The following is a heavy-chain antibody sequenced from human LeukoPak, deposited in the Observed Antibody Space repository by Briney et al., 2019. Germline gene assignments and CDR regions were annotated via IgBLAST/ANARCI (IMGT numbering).Heavy chain of an antibody. CDR3: ARSYYYDYRQIDY. CDR1: GGSISSGSYY. Sequence: PSQTLSLTCTVSGGSISSGSYYWSWIRQPAGKGLEWIGRIYTSGSTNYNPSLKSRVTISVDTSKNQFSLNLYSVTAADTAVFYCARSYYYDYRQIDYWGQGTLVTVSS. J-gene: IGHJ4*02. CDR2: IYTSGST. V-gene: IGHV4-61*02. D-gene: IGHD3-22*01.